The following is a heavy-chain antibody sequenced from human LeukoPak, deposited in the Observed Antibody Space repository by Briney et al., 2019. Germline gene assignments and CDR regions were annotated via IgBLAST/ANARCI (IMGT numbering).Heavy chain of an antibody. Sequence: PGESLKISCAASGFTFSSFGMHWVRQAPGKGLEWVAFIRDDGIDKFYAASVKGRFTISRDNSKNTMYLQMNSLGAEDTAVYYCADEGMTTVTKDAFDMWGQGTMVTVSA. CDR3: ADEGMTTVTKDAFDM. D-gene: IGHD4-17*01. V-gene: IGHV3-30*02. J-gene: IGHJ3*02. CDR2: IRDDGIDK. CDR1: GFTFSSFG.